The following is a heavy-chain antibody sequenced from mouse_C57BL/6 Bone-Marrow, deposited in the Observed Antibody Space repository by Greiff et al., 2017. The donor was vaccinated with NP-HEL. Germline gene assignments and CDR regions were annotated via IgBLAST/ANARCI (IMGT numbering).Heavy chain of an antibody. J-gene: IGHJ1*03. CDR2: IWSGGST. CDR3: ARNSDYDYSKGYFDV. V-gene: IGHV2-2*01. Sequence: VQLQQSGPGLVQPSQSLSITCTVSGFSLTSYGVHWVRQSPGKGLEWLGVIWSGGSTDYNAAFISRLSISKDNSKSQVFFKMNSLQADDTAIYYCARNSDYDYSKGYFDVWGTGTTVTVSS. CDR1: GFSLTSYG. D-gene: IGHD2-5*01.